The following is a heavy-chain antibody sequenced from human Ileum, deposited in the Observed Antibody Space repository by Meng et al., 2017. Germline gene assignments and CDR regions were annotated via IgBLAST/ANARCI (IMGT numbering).Heavy chain of an antibody. J-gene: IGHJ4*02. CDR1: GGSFSGYY. Sequence: QVQLLQWGAGLLKPSVTLSLTCAVYGGSFSGYYWSWFRQPPGKGLEWIGEIYYSGGTKYNPSLKSRVTISGDTSKNQFSLKLTSVTAADTAVYYCARHLGRSFDYWGQGTLVTVSS. V-gene: IGHV4-34*02. D-gene: IGHD3-16*01. CDR3: ARHLGRSFDY. CDR2: IYYSGGT.